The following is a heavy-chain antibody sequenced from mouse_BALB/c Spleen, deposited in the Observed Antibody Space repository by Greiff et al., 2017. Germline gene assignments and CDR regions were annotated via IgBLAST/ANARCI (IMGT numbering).Heavy chain of an antibody. CDR2: IDPANGNT. V-gene: IGHV14-3*02. Sequence: EVQLQESGAELVKPGASVKLSCTASGFNIKDTYMHWVKQRPEQGLEWIGRIDPANGNTKYDPKFQGKATITADTSSNTAYLQLSSLTSEDTAVYYCASLRLPPYYAMDYWGQGTSVTVSS. J-gene: IGHJ4*01. CDR1: GFNIKDTY. D-gene: IGHD1-2*01. CDR3: ASLRLPPYYAMDY.